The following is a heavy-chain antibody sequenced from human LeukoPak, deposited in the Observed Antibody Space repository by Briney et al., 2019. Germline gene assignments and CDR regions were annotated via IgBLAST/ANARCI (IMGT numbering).Heavy chain of an antibody. V-gene: IGHV3-21*01. CDR3: ARAGAGSNYYYFMDL. CDR2: ISSSSGYM. D-gene: IGHD1-14*01. Sequence: GGSLRLSCAASGFTFTIYSMNWVRQAPGKGLDWVSSISSSSGYMNYADSVKGRFTISRDNAKNSLYLQVNSLRAEDTAVYYCARAGAGSNYYYFMDLWGKGTTVTVSS. J-gene: IGHJ6*03. CDR1: GFTFTIYS.